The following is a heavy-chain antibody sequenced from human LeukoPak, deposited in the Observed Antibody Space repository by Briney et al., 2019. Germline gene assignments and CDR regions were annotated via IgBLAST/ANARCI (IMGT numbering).Heavy chain of an antibody. CDR2: VYHSGST. V-gene: IGHV4-61*08. J-gene: IGHJ6*02. D-gene: IGHD2-2*01. CDR1: GDSVSSGGFY. CDR3: ARDCFGSTRCQVYSMDV. Sequence: PSETLSLTCTVSGDSVSSGGFYWSWIRQPPGKRLGWIGNVYHSGSTKYNPSLKSRVTISVDTSKNQFSLKLTSVTAADTVVYYCARDCFGSTRCQVYSMDVWGQGTTVTVSS.